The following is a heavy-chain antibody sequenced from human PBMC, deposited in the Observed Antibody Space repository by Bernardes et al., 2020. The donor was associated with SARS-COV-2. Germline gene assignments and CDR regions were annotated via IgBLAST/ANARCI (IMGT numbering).Heavy chain of an antibody. CDR1: GGSISSGDYY. V-gene: IGHV4-30-4*01. J-gene: IGHJ4*02. CDR2: IYYSGST. CDR3: ARAERGYSYALFDY. D-gene: IGHD5-18*01. Sequence: SETLSLTCTVSGGSISSGDYYWSWIRQPPGKGLEWIGYIYYSGSTYYNPSLKSRVTISVDTSKNQFSLKLSSVTAADTAVYYCARAERGYSYALFDYWGQGTLVTVSS.